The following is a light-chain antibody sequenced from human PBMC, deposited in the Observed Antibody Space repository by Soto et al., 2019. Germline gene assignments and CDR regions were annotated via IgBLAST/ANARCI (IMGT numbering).Light chain of an antibody. Sequence: DIQMTQSPSTLSASVGDRVTITCRASQSISTWLAWYQRKPGKAPKVLIYKASSLQSGVPSRFSGSGSGTEFTLTISSLQPDDFATYYCQQYIDYPYTFGQGNKLEIK. CDR3: QQYIDYPYT. J-gene: IGKJ2*01. CDR1: QSISTW. V-gene: IGKV1-5*03. CDR2: KAS.